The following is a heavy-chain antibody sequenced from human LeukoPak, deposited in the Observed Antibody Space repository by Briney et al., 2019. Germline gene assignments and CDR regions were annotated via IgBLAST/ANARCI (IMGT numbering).Heavy chain of an antibody. D-gene: IGHD2-15*01. Sequence: VASVKVSCKASGGTSSSYAISWVRQAPGQGLEWMGGIIPIFGTANYAQKFQGRVTITTDESTSTAYMELSSLRSEDTAVYYCARDFTLDYWGQGTLVTVSS. J-gene: IGHJ4*02. V-gene: IGHV1-69*05. CDR1: GGTSSSYA. CDR3: ARDFTLDY. CDR2: IIPIFGTA.